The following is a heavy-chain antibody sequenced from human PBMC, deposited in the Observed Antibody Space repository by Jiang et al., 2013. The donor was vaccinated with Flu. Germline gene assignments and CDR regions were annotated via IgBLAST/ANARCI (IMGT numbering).Heavy chain of an antibody. J-gene: IGHJ4*02. CDR3: AKGGDIYYDFWSGYYSFDY. V-gene: IGHV3-23*01. CDR1: GFTFSSYA. Sequence: VQLLESGGGLVQPGGSLRLSCAASGFTFSSYAMSWVRQAPGKGLEWVSAISGSGGSTYYADSVKGRFTISRDNSKNTLYLQMNSLRAEDTAVYYCAKGGDIYYDFWSGYYSFDYWGQGTWSPSPQ. D-gene: IGHD3-3*01. CDR2: ISGSGGST.